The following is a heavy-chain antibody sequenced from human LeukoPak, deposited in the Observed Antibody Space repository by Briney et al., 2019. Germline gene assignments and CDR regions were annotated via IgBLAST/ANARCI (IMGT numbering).Heavy chain of an antibody. CDR3: ARVQRYNYGPRWFDH. J-gene: IGHJ5*02. CDR2: IYYSGST. Sequence: SETLSLTCTVSGGSISGYYWSWIRQPPGKGLEWIGYIYYSGSTNYNPSLKSRVTISVDTSKNQFSLRLSSVTAADTAVYYCARVQRYNYGPRWFDHWGQGTLVTVAS. CDR1: GGSISGYY. V-gene: IGHV4-59*01. D-gene: IGHD1-1*01.